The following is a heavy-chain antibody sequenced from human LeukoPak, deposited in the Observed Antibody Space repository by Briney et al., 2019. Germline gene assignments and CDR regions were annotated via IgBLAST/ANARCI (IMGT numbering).Heavy chain of an antibody. D-gene: IGHD5-24*01. V-gene: IGHV4-59*01. CDR1: GGSISSYY. CDR2: IYYSGST. J-gene: IGHJ3*02. CDR3: ARDIVEMATIRAFDI. Sequence: SETLSLTCTVSGGSISSYYWSWIRQPPGKGLEWIGYIYYSGSTNYNPSLKSRVTISVDTSKNQFSLKLSSVTAADTAVYYCARDIVEMATIRAFDIWGQGTMVTVSS.